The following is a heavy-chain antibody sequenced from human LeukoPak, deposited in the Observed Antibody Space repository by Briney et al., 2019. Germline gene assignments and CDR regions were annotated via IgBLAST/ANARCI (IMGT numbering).Heavy chain of an antibody. V-gene: IGHV4-59*01. J-gene: IGHJ6*02. CDR1: GGSISGYY. Sequence: SETLSLTCTVSGGSISGYYWSWSRQPPGKGVEWIGNLYYMRGAWYKSSLKSRVTTSVDTSRNEFSLKLSSVTAADTAVYYCARGPWVIEDLKRRVYYGMDVWGQGTTVTVSS. CDR3: ARGPWVIEDLKRRVYYGMDV. CDR2: LYYMRGA. D-gene: IGHD3-16*02.